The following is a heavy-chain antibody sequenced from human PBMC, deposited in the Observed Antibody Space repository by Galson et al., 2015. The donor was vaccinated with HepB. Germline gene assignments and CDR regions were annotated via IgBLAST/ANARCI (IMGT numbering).Heavy chain of an antibody. Sequence: SVKVSCKASGYSFTSYGITWVRQAPGQGLEWMGWINPYNGNTNYPQKLQGRVTLTTDTSTSTAYMELSSLRSDDTAVYYCARDLGVGELLENWGQGTLVIVSS. CDR1: GYSFTSYG. J-gene: IGHJ4*02. V-gene: IGHV1-18*01. CDR3: ARDLGVGELLEN. CDR2: INPYNGNT. D-gene: IGHD1-26*01.